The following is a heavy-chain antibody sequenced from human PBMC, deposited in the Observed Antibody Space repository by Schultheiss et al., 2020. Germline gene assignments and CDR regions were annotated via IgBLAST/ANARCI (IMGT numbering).Heavy chain of an antibody. CDR1: GYTFTSYD. V-gene: IGHV1-8*01. CDR2: MNPNSGNT. Sequence: ASVKVSCKASGYTFTSYDINWVRQATGQGLEWMGWMNPNSGNTGYAQKFQGRVTMTRNTSISTAYMELSSLRAEDTAVYYCARDQGGYDFWSGYYGGKKNYYYYGMDVWGQGTTVTVSS. CDR3: ARDQGGYDFWSGYYGGKKNYYYYGMDV. J-gene: IGHJ6*02. D-gene: IGHD3-3*01.